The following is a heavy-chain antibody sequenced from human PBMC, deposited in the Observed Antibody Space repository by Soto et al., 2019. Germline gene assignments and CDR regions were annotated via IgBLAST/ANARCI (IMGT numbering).Heavy chain of an antibody. J-gene: IGHJ6*03. V-gene: IGHV3-74*01. CDR2: INSDGSST. Sequence: GGSLRLSCAASGFTFSSYAMSWVRQAPGKGLVWVSRINSDGSSTSYADSVKGRFTISRDNAKNTLYLQMNSLRAEDTAVYYCASLGRAAAGTYYYYYMDVWGKGTTVTVSS. D-gene: IGHD6-13*01. CDR1: GFTFSSYA. CDR3: ASLGRAAAGTYYYYYMDV.